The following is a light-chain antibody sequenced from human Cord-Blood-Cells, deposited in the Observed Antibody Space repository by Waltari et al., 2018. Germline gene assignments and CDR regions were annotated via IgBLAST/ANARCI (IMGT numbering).Light chain of an antibody. CDR2: AAS. CDR3: QQYYSYPFT. Sequence: AIRMTQSPSSFSASTGDRVTITCRASQGISSYLAWYRQKPGKAPKLLIYAASTLQSGVPSRFSGSGSGTDFTLTIGCLQSEDFATYYCQQYYSYPFTFGPGTKVDIK. V-gene: IGKV1-8*01. CDR1: QGISSY. J-gene: IGKJ3*01.